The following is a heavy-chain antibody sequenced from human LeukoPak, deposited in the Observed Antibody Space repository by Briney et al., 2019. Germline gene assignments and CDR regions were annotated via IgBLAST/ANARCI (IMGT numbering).Heavy chain of an antibody. CDR3: ARRRGWKQQLVYFDY. CDR1: GGSITSYY. D-gene: IGHD1-1*01. Sequence: SETLSLTCTVSGGSITSYYWSWIRQPPGKGLEWIGYLFHSGTRRYNPSLRSRDTISADTTKNQIFLTLNSTTAADTAVYYCARRRGWKQQLVYFDYWGQGTLASVSS. J-gene: IGHJ4*02. V-gene: IGHV4-59*08. CDR2: LFHSGTR.